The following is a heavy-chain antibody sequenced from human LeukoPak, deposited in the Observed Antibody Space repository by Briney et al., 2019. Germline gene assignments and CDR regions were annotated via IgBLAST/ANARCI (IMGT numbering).Heavy chain of an antibody. CDR3: AKDPNIRDYFDY. CDR1: GFTFSSYA. Sequence: GGSLRLSCAASGFTFSSYAMSWVRQAPGKGLEWVPAISGGGGGTYYADSVKGRFTISRDNSKNTLYLQMNSLRAEDTAVYYCAKDPNIRDYFDYWGQGTLVTVSS. D-gene: IGHD2/OR15-2a*01. CDR2: ISGGGGGT. J-gene: IGHJ4*02. V-gene: IGHV3-23*01.